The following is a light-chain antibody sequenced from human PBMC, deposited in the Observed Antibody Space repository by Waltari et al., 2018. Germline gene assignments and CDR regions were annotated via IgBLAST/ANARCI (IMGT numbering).Light chain of an antibody. CDR3: QQFNSYPIT. Sequence: DIQLTQSPSFLSASVGDRVTITCRGSQGISSSLAWYRQKPGKAPKLLSYAASTLQSGVPSRFSGSGSGTEFTLTISSLQPEDFATYYCQQFNSYPITFGQGTRLEIK. CDR2: AAS. V-gene: IGKV1-9*01. J-gene: IGKJ5*01. CDR1: QGISSS.